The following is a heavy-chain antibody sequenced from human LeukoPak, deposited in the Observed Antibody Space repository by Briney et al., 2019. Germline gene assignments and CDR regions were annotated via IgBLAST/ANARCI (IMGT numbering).Heavy chain of an antibody. D-gene: IGHD3-22*01. Sequence: ASVKVSCKASGYTFTSYGISWVRQAPGQGLEWMGWISAYNGNTNYAQKLQGRVTMTTDTSTSTAYMELRSLRSDDTAVYYCARVEGYYYDSSGYYNYWGQGPLAPASS. CDR3: ARVEGYYYDSSGYYNY. CDR1: GYTFTSYG. J-gene: IGHJ4*02. CDR2: ISAYNGNT. V-gene: IGHV1-18*01.